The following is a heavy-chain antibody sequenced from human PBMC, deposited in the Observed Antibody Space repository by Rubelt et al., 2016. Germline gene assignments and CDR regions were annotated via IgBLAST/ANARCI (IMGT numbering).Heavy chain of an antibody. CDR1: G. D-gene: IGHD2-2*01. V-gene: IGHV3-33*01. J-gene: IGHJ6*02. CDR3: ARARSGNCSSTSCYVLYYGMDV. CDR2: IWYDGSNK. Sequence: GMHWVCQAPGKGLEWVAVIWYDGSNKYYADSVKGRFTISRDNSKNTLYLQMNSLRAEDTAVYYCARARSGNCSSTSCYVLYYGMDVWGQGTTVTVSS.